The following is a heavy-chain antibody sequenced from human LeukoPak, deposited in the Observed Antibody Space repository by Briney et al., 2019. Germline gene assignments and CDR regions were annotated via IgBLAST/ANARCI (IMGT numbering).Heavy chain of an antibody. J-gene: IGHJ6*04. CDR3: ARDKGQAGRYYYGSGSYYLDV. CDR1: GGSISSGSYY. CDR2: IYTSGST. V-gene: IGHV4-61*02. Sequence: SETLSLTCTVTGGSISSGSYYWSWIRQPAGKGLEWIGRIYTSGSTNYNPSLKSRVTISVDTSKNQFSLKLSSVTAADTAVYYCARDKGQAGRYYYGSGSYYLDVWGKGTTVTISS. D-gene: IGHD3-10*01.